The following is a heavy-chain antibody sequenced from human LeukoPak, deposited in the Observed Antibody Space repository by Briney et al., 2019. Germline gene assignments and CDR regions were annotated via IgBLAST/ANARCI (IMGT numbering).Heavy chain of an antibody. J-gene: IGHJ5*02. CDR2: IYHSGST. D-gene: IGHD6-13*01. Sequence: SGTLSLTCAVSGGSIRSSNWWSWVRPPPGNGLEWIGEIYHSGSTNYNPSLKSRVTISVDKSKNQFSLKLSSVTAADTAVYYCALYSSSYGRFDPWGQGTLVTVSS. CDR1: GGSIRSSNW. CDR3: ALYSSSYGRFDP. V-gene: IGHV4-4*02.